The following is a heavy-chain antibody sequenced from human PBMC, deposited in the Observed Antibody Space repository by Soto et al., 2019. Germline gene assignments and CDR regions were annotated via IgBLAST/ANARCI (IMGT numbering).Heavy chain of an antibody. CDR3: ARVAVVVPAAIRGTSRLLNYYYGMDV. D-gene: IGHD2-2*02. V-gene: IGHV1-69*13. J-gene: IGHJ6*02. Sequence: EASVKVSCKASGGTFSSYAISWVRQAPGQGLEWMGGIIPIFGTANYAQKFQGRVTITADESTSTAYKELSSLRSEDKAVYYCARVAVVVPAAIRGTSRLLNYYYGMDVWGQGTTVTVSS. CDR1: GGTFSSYA. CDR2: IIPIFGTA.